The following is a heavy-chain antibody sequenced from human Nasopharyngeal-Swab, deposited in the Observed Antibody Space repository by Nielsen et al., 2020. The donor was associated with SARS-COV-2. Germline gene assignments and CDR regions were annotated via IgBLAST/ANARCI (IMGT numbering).Heavy chain of an antibody. CDR3: AKDSQAWLVKSSFWFDP. Sequence: GESLKISCAASGFTFSSYGMHWVRQAPGKGLEWVAVISYDGSNKYYADSVKGRFTISRDNSKNTLYLQMNSLRAEDTAVYYCAKDSQAWLVKSSFWFDPWGQGNLVTVSS. D-gene: IGHD6-19*01. V-gene: IGHV3-30*18. CDR2: ISYDGSNK. J-gene: IGHJ5*02. CDR1: GFTFSSYG.